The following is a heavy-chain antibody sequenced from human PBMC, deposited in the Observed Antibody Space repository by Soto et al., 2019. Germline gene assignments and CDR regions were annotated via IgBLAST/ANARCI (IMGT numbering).Heavy chain of an antibody. Sequence: EVQLVESGGGLVQPGGSLRLSCAAPGFTFSTFVMHWVRQAPGKGLVWVSRINSDGSDTRYADSVKGRFTISRDNARNTLDLQMSSLRAEDTAVYFCVRDRDGYNFWGQGTMVTVSS. CDR3: VRDRDGYNF. CDR2: INSDGSDT. V-gene: IGHV3-74*01. CDR1: GFTFSTFV. J-gene: IGHJ3*01. D-gene: IGHD5-12*01.